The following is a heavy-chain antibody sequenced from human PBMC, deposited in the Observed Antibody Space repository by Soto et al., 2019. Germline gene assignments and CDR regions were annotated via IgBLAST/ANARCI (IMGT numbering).Heavy chain of an antibody. Sequence: SETLSLTCTVSGGSISSYYWIWIRQPPGKGLEWIGYIYYSGSTNYNPSLKSRVTISVDTSKNQFSLKLSSVTAADTAVYYCARVMTNLNPPNKRPSYYFDYWGQGTLVTVSS. CDR3: ARVMTNLNPPNKRPSYYFDY. V-gene: IGHV4-59*01. D-gene: IGHD2-8*01. J-gene: IGHJ4*02. CDR1: GGSISSYY. CDR2: IYYSGST.